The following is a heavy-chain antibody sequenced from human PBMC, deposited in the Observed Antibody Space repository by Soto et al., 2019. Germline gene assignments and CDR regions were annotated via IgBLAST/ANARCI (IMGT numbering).Heavy chain of an antibody. D-gene: IGHD3-10*01. J-gene: IGHJ3*02. CDR2: ISKDGSKK. V-gene: IGHV3-30*18. Sequence: PGGSLRLSCAASGFMFSGFGMHWVRQAPGKGLQRVAGISKDGSKKYYADSVKGRFTISRDNSKKTLYLQMNSLRAEDTAVYYCANPSGYYFGLGSHDEASDMWGQGTGVTVSS. CDR3: ANPSGYYFGLGSHDEASDM. CDR1: GFMFSGFG.